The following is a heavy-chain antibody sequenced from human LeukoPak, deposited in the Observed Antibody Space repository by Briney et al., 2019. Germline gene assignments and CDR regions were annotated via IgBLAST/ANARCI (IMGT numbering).Heavy chain of an antibody. D-gene: IGHD3-22*01. CDR3: ARGDYETHGYQTR. Sequence: ASVKVSCKASGYTFTGYYMHWVRQAPGQGLEWMGWINTNTGNPTYAQGFTGRFDFSLDTSVSTAYLQISSLKAEDTAVYYCARGDYETHGYQTRWGQGTLVTVSS. V-gene: IGHV7-4-1*02. J-gene: IGHJ4*02. CDR2: INTNTGNP. CDR1: GYTFTGYY.